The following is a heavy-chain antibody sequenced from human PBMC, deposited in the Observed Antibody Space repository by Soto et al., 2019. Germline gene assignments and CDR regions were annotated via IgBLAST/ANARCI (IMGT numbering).Heavy chain of an antibody. J-gene: IGHJ1*01. CDR1: GFTFKYYA. D-gene: IGHD2-8*01. V-gene: IGHV3-23*01. CDR2: ISGNGDKT. Sequence: EVQLLQSGGGLAQPGTSLRLSSAASGFTFKYYAMTWVRQAPGKGLEWVSTISGNGDKTDYADSVKGRFRVSRDNSKDTLYLQMDSLRADDTALYYCARESKWYGGQYFQDWGQGTLVTVSS. CDR3: ARESKWYGGQYFQD.